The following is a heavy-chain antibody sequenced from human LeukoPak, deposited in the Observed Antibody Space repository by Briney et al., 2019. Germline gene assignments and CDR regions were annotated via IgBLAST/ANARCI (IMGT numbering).Heavy chain of an antibody. CDR2: IIPIFGTA. Sequence: ASVKVSCKASGGTFSSYAISWVRQAPGQGLEWMGGIIPIFGTANYAQKFQGRVTITADESTSTAYMELSSLRSEDTAVYYCARDQQWLVYNWFDPWGQGTLVTVSS. V-gene: IGHV1-69*13. CDR1: GGTFSSYA. CDR3: ARDQQWLVYNWFDP. D-gene: IGHD6-19*01. J-gene: IGHJ5*02.